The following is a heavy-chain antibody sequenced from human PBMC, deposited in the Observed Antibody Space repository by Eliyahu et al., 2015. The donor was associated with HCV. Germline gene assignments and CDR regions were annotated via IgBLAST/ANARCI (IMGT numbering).Heavy chain of an antibody. CDR3: AKELGIAAAGTIDY. CDR2: ISGSGGST. D-gene: IGHD6-13*01. V-gene: IGHV3-23*04. J-gene: IGHJ4*02. CDR1: GFTFXSYA. Sequence: EVQLVESGGGLVQPGGSLXLXCAASGFTFXSYAMXWVRQAPGKGXEWVSAISGSGGSTYYADSVKGRFTISRDNSKNTLYLQMNSLRAEDTAVYYCAKELGIAAAGTIDYWGQGTLVTVSS.